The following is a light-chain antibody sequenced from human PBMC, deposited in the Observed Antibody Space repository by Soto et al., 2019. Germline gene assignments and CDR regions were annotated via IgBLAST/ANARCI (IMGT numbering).Light chain of an antibody. J-gene: IGKJ1*01. CDR3: QQYDDWPPWT. Sequence: EIVMTQSPATLSVSPGERATLSCRASQSIGINLAWYQQKPGQPPRLLIYSASTRATGIPARFSGGGSGTEFTLTISSLQPDDFAVYYCQQYDDWPPWTCGQGTKVEIK. V-gene: IGKV3-15*01. CDR1: QSIGIN. CDR2: SAS.